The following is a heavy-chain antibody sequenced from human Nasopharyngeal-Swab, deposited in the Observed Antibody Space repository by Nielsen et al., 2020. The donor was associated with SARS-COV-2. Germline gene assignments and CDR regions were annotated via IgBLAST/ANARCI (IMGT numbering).Heavy chain of an antibody. CDR1: GGSISSGDYY. V-gene: IGHV4-30-4*01. CDR3: ARDSLGTYYHYFDY. J-gene: IGHJ4*02. Sequence: SETLSLTCTVSGGSISSGDYYWSWIRQPPGKGLEWIGYIYYSGSTYYNPSLKSRVTISVDMSKNQFSLKLSSVTAADTAVYYCARDSLGTYYHYFDYWGQGTLVTVSS. D-gene: IGHD3-22*01. CDR2: IYYSGST.